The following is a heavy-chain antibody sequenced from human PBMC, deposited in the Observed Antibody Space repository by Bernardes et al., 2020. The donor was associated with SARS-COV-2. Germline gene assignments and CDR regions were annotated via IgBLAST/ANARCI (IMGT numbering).Heavy chain of an antibody. V-gene: IGHV3-48*03. CDR3: AREYTYGFDS. J-gene: IGHJ4*02. Sequence: GGSLRLSCAASGFTFSSSVMNWVRQAPGKGREWVSYISTGGSTKYYADSVKGRFTISRDNAKNSLYLQMNSLRAEDTAVYYCAREYTYGFDSWGQGTLVTVSS. CDR1: GFTFSSSV. CDR2: ISTGGSTK. D-gene: IGHD5-18*01.